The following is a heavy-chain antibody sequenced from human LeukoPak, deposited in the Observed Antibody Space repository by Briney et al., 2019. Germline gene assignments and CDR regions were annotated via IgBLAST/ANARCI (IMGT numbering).Heavy chain of an antibody. J-gene: IGHJ5*01. D-gene: IGHD5-12*01. CDR1: GFTFNNYA. Sequence: PGGSLRLSCAASGFTFNNYAMSWLRQAPGKGPEWVSDISGSGGTTYYAESVKGRFTISRDNSKNTLYLQMNSLRAEDTALYYCAKSWQYNWFDSWGQGTLVTVSS. V-gene: IGHV3-23*01. CDR3: AKSWQYNWFDS. CDR2: ISGSGGTT.